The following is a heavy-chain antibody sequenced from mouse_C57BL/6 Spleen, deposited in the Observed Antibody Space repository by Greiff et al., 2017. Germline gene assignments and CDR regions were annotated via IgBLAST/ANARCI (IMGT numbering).Heavy chain of an antibody. CDR1: GYTFTSYW. CDR2: IDPSDSYT. Sequence: VQLQQPGAELVKPGASVKLSCKASGYTFTSYWMQWVKQRPGQGLEWIGEIDPSDSYTNYNQKFKGKATLTVDTSSSTAYMQLSSLTSEDSAVYYCARYYGSSSWYCDVWGTGTTVTVSS. D-gene: IGHD1-1*01. J-gene: IGHJ1*03. V-gene: IGHV1-50*01. CDR3: ARYYGSSSWYCDV.